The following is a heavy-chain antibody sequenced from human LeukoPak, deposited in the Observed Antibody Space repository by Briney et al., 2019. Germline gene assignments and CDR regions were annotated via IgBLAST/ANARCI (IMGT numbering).Heavy chain of an antibody. V-gene: IGHV4-59*12. J-gene: IGHJ4*02. CDR3: ARMAAAVDY. Sequence: PSETLSLTCTVSGGSISSYYWSWIRQPPGKGLEWIGYIYYSGRTNYNPSLKSRVTISVDTSKNQFSLKLSSVTAADTAVYYCARMAAAVDYWGQGTLVTVSS. D-gene: IGHD6-13*01. CDR2: IYYSGRT. CDR1: GGSISSYY.